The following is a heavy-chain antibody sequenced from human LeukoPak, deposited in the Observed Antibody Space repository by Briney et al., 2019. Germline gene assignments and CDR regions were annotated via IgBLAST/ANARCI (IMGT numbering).Heavy chain of an antibody. CDR2: ISSTGGTT. Sequence: PGGPLRLSCAASGITFSSYGMSGVRQAPGKGLEWVSNISSTGGTTYYADSGKGRFTISRENSKNTLYLQMNSLRAEDTAVYYCAKLIGYYGSGSYFDYWGQGTLVTASS. V-gene: IGHV3-23*01. CDR3: AKLIGYYGSGSYFDY. D-gene: IGHD3-10*01. J-gene: IGHJ4*02. CDR1: GITFSSYG.